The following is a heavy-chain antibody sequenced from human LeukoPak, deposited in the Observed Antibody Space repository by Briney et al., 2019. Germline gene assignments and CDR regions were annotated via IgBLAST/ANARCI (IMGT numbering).Heavy chain of an antibody. CDR3: ARYYGSGSYFFDY. V-gene: IGHV4-39*07. CDR1: GVSISSSRYS. CDR2: IYYRGST. J-gene: IGHJ4*02. Sequence: SQTLSLTCTVSGVSISSSRYSWGWIPQPPGKNLEWIGSIYYRGSTYYNPCLKSRVTISADTSKNQFSLKLSSVTAADTAVYYCARYYGSGSYFFDYWGQGTLVTVSS. D-gene: IGHD3-10*01.